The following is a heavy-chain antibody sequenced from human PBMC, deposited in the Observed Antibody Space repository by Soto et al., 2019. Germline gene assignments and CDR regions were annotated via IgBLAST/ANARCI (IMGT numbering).Heavy chain of an antibody. CDR2: ISYDGNYK. V-gene: IGHV3-30-3*01. J-gene: IGHJ4*02. D-gene: IGHD3-10*01. CDR3: VRGSMTIIRGVMAY. Sequence: QVQLVESGGGVVQPGRSLRLSCAASGFTFSSYAMHWVRQAPGKGLEWVAVISYDGNYKYSSDSVKGRFTIFRDNSKNTLYLQMNSLRAEDTAVYYCVRGSMTIIRGVMAYWGQGTLVTVSS. CDR1: GFTFSSYA.